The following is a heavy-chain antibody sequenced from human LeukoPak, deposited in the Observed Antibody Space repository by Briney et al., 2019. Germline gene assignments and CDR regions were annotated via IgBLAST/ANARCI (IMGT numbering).Heavy chain of an antibody. CDR3: ASSVYYYYMDV. CDR1: GGSISSYY. Sequence: PSETLSLTCTVSGGSISSYYWSWIRQPPGKGLEWIGYIYYSGSTNYNPSLKSRVTISVDTSKNQFSLKLSSVTAADTAVYYCASSVYYYYMDVWGKGTTVTVSS. CDR2: IYYSGST. V-gene: IGHV4-59*01. J-gene: IGHJ6*03.